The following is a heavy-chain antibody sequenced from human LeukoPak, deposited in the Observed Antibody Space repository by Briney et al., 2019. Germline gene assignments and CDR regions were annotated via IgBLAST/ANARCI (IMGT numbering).Heavy chain of an antibody. CDR1: GFTFSSYS. CDR3: ARDCDRYCSSTSCYPLDY. D-gene: IGHD2-2*01. CDR2: ISSSSSYI. J-gene: IGHJ4*02. V-gene: IGHV3-21*01. Sequence: GGSLRLSCAASGFTFSSYSMNWVRQAPGKGLEWVSSISSSSSYIYYADSVKGRFTISRDNSKNTLYLQMNSLRAEDTAVYYCARDCDRYCSSTSCYPLDYWGQGTLVTVSS.